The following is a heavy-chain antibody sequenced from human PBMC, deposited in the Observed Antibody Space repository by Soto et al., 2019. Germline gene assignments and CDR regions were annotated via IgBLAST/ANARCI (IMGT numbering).Heavy chain of an antibody. CDR2: VDSDGRGT. CDR3: GTVFEH. Sequence: EVQLVESGGGSVQPGGSLRLSCVASGITFTNYWMHWVRQVPGKGLVWVARVDSDGRGTSYADFVTGRFTISRDNAKNTLYLQINSLRVEDTAMYYCGTVFEHWGQGIPVTVSS. CDR1: GITFTNYW. V-gene: IGHV3-74*01. J-gene: IGHJ4*02.